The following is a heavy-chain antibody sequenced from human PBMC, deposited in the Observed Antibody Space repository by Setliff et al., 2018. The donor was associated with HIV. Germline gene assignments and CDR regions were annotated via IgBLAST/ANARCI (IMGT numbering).Heavy chain of an antibody. CDR1: GGSISSYY. V-gene: IGHV4-59*01. CDR2: IYTSGST. D-gene: IGHD6-19*01. Sequence: SETLSLTCTVSGGSISSYYWSWIRQPPGKGLEWIGYIYTSGSTNYNPSLKSRVTISVDTSKNQFSLQLSSVTAADTAVYYCARGDSSGWLAPMGFDSWGQGTLVTVSS. J-gene: IGHJ4*02. CDR3: ARGDSSGWLAPMGFDS.